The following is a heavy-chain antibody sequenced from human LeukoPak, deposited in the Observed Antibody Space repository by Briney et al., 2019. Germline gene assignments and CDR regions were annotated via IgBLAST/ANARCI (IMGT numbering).Heavy chain of an antibody. CDR2: IIPIFGTA. D-gene: IGHD3-22*01. V-gene: IGHV1-69*13. CDR1: GGTFSSYA. Sequence: ASVKVSCKASGGTFSSYAISWVRQAPGQGLEWMGGIIPIFGTANYAQKFQGRVTITADESTSTAYMELSSLRSEDTAVYYCARAYYEWLLLTWFDPWGQGTLVTVSS. CDR3: ARAYYEWLLLTWFDP. J-gene: IGHJ5*02.